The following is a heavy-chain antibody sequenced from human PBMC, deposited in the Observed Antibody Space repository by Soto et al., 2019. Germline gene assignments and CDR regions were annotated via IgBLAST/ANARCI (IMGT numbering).Heavy chain of an antibody. CDR1: GGTFSSYA. Sequence: SVKVSCKASGGTFSSYAISWVRQAPGQGLEWMGGIIPIFGTANYAQKFQGRVTITADESTSTAYMELSSLRSEDTAVYYCARGGLMAPHAFDIWGQGTMVTVSS. CDR2: IIPIFGTA. V-gene: IGHV1-69*13. CDR3: ARGGLMAPHAFDI. D-gene: IGHD2-8*01. J-gene: IGHJ3*02.